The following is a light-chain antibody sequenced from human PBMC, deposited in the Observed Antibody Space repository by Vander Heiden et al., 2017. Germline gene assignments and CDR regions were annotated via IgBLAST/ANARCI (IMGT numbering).Light chain of an antibody. Sequence: DIVMTQSPDSLAVSLGERATINCKSSQSVLYSSNNKNYLAWYQQKPGQPPKLLIYWASTRESGVPDRFSGSGSGTDFTLTISSLQAEDVAVYYCQQDVSTPLTFGGGTKVXIK. J-gene: IGKJ4*01. CDR1: QSVLYSSNNKNY. CDR2: WAS. CDR3: QQDVSTPLT. V-gene: IGKV4-1*01.